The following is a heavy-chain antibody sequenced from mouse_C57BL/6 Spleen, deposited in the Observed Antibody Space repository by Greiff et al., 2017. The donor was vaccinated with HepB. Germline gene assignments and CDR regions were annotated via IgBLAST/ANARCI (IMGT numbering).Heavy chain of an antibody. CDR3: ARSGGYDYDGAMDY. D-gene: IGHD2-4*01. CDR1: GYTFTDYY. CDR2: INPYNGGT. Sequence: VQLKQSGPVLVKPGASVKMSCKASGYTFTDYYMNWVKQSHGKSLEWIGVINPYNGGTSYNQKFKGKATLTVDKSSSTAYMELNSLTSEDSAVYYCARSGGYDYDGAMDYWGQGTSVTVSS. J-gene: IGHJ4*01. V-gene: IGHV1-19*01.